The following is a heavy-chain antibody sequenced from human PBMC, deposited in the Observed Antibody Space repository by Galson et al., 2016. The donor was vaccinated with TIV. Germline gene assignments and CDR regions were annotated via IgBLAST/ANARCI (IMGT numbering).Heavy chain of an antibody. CDR3: ARRKDMTTNGLDAFDR. CDR2: IHPADSDT. J-gene: IGHJ3*01. CDR1: GYSFSSYW. V-gene: IGHV5-51*01. D-gene: IGHD4-17*01. Sequence: QSGAEVKKPGEPLKISCEGSGYSFSSYWIGWVRHKPGEGLEWIGIIHPADSDTRYSPSFRGQVTMSADTAINGAYLQWRTLKASDSAMYYWARRKDMTTNGLDAFDRWGQATMVIVSS.